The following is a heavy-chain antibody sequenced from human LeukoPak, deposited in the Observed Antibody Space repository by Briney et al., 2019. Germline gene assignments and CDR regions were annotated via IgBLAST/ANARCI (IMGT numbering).Heavy chain of an antibody. J-gene: IGHJ5*02. D-gene: IGHD2-8*01. CDR2: IYYSGST. V-gene: IGHV4-39*01. CDR1: GGSISSSSYY. Sequence: SETLSLTCTVSGGSISSSSYYWGWIRQPPGKGLEWIGSIYYSGSTYYSPSLKSRVTISVDTSKNQFSLKLSSVTAADTAVYYCARYHLGYCTNGVCLSWFDPWGQGTLVTVSS. CDR3: ARYHLGYCTNGVCLSWFDP.